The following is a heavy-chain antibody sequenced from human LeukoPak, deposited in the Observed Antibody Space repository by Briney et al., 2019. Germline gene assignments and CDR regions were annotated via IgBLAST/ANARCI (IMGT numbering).Heavy chain of an antibody. D-gene: IGHD1-1*01. J-gene: IGHJ5*02. Sequence: AGGSLRLSCAASGFTFSSYSMNWVRQAPGKGLEWVSSISSSSSYIYYADSVKGRFTISRDNAKNSLYLQMNSLRAEDTAVYYCARDTTGGAWFDPWGQGTLVTVSS. V-gene: IGHV3-21*04. CDR1: GFTFSSYS. CDR2: ISSSSSYI. CDR3: ARDTTGGAWFDP.